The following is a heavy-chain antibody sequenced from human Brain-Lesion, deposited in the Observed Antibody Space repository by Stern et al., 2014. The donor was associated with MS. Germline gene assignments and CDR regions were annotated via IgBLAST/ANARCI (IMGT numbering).Heavy chain of an antibody. D-gene: IGHD2-15*01. V-gene: IGHV4-39*02. CDR2: IYYSGNT. CDR1: GGSVSSTSYA. Sequence: VQLVESGPGLVKPSETLSLTCTVAGGSVSSTSYAWAWIRQPPGKGLEWIGTIYYSGNTYYSPSLKSRLTISRDTSKNHFSLRRGSGTAADTAVYYCAGEEDIRYCSGGSCTGNWFDPWGQGTLVTVSS. J-gene: IGHJ5*02. CDR3: AGEEDIRYCSGGSCTGNWFDP.